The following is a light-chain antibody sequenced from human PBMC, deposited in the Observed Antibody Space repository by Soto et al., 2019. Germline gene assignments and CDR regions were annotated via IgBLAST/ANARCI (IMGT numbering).Light chain of an antibody. CDR3: KSYTGINNWV. CDR2: EVN. Sequence: QSALTQPPSASGSPGQSVTISCTGTSSDVGGYNYVSWYQQHPGKAPKVMIYEVNKRPSGVPDRFSRSKSGNTASLTVSGLQAEDEADYFCKSYTGINNWVFGGGTKVTVL. V-gene: IGLV2-8*01. CDR1: SSDVGGYNY. J-gene: IGLJ3*02.